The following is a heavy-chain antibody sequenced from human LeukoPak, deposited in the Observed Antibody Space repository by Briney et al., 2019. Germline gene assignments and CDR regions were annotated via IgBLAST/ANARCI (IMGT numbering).Heavy chain of an antibody. CDR2: IIPFLDIT. CDR1: GGTFGNSE. J-gene: IGHJ4*02. D-gene: IGHD5-12*01. V-gene: IGHV1-69*04. CDR3: TRGSGGYGYFDY. Sequence: SVKVSCKTSGGTFGNSEIHWVRQAPGQGLEWMGRIIPFLDITNYAQKFQGRVSIVSDKSTTTAYMEVSSLTSEDTAVYYCTRGSGGYGYFDYWGQGTLVTVSS.